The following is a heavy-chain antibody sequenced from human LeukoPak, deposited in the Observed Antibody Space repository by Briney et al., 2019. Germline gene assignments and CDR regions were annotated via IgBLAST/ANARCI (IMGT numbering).Heavy chain of an antibody. CDR3: ARGHVPPVAVAGNWYFDL. CDR2: IGTAGDT. V-gene: IGHV3-13*01. D-gene: IGHD6-19*01. J-gene: IGHJ2*01. Sequence: PGGSLRLSCAASGFTFSSYDMHWVRQATGKGLEWVSAIGTAGDTYYPGSVKGRFTISRENAKNSLYLQMNSLRAGDTAVYYCARGHVPPVAVAGNWYFDLWGRGTLVTVSS. CDR1: GFTFSSYD.